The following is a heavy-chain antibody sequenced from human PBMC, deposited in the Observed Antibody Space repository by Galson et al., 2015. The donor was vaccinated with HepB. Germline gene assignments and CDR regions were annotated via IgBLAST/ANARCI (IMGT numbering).Heavy chain of an antibody. CDR2: INPSGGST. CDR3: ARAFFGYSYGYTVDY. J-gene: IGHJ4*02. CDR1: GYTFTSYY. Sequence: SVKVSCKASGYTFTSYYMHRVRQAPGQGLEWMGIINPSGGSTSYAQKFQGRVTMTRDTSTSTVYMELSSLRSEDTAVYYCARAFFGYSYGYTVDYWGQGTLVTVSS. D-gene: IGHD5-18*01. V-gene: IGHV1-46*03.